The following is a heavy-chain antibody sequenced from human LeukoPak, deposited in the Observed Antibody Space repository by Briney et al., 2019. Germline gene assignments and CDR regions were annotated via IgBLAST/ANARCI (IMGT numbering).Heavy chain of an antibody. D-gene: IGHD6-19*01. V-gene: IGHV3-30*18. CDR2: ISYDGSNK. J-gene: IGHJ3*02. Sequence: PGRSLRLSCAASGFTFSSYGMHWVRQAPGKGLEWVAVISYDGSNKYYADSVKGRFTISRDNSKNTLYLQMNSLRAEDTAVYYCAKEDTSSGWPDAFDIWGQGAMVTVSS. CDR1: GFTFSSYG. CDR3: AKEDTSSGWPDAFDI.